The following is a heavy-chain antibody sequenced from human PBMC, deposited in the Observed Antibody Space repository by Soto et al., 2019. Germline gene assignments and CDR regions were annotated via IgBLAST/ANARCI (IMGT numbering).Heavy chain of an antibody. CDR3: ARTYYDYVGVSYREIDP. Sequence: VESLQISCKGSGYSFTSYWIGWVRQIPWKGLEWMGIIYPGDSYTRYSPSFQGQVTISADKSISTAYLQWSSLKASDTAMYYCARTYYDYVGVSYREIDPWGKGNMVNVSS. CDR1: GYSFTSYW. D-gene: IGHD3-16*02. J-gene: IGHJ6*04. CDR2: IYPGDSYT. V-gene: IGHV5-51*01.